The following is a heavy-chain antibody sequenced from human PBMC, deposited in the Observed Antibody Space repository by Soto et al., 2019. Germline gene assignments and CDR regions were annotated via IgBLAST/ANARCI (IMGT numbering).Heavy chain of an antibody. CDR1: GYTFTSYA. Sequence: QVQLVQSGAEEEKPGASVEVSCKASGYTFTSYAMHWVRQAPGQGLEWMGWINAGNGNTIYSQKFQGRVTITRDTSASTAYMELSSLRSEDTAVYYCARTYSPPFDNWGQGTLVTVSS. D-gene: IGHD2-15*01. CDR3: ARTYSPPFDN. CDR2: INAGNGNT. V-gene: IGHV1-3*05. J-gene: IGHJ4*02.